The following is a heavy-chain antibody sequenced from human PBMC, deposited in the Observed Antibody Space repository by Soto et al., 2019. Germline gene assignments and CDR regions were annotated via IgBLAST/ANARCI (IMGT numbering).Heavy chain of an antibody. J-gene: IGHJ6*02. Sequence: WGSLRLSCAAFGFTFNSYGIHLFRHAPFKGPEWVAIISFDGSNKYYADSVKGRFTISRDNSKNTLYLQMNSLRVEDTAVYYCAKEGTPTITTGFDYHGLGVWGQGTTVTVSS. CDR1: GFTFNSYG. V-gene: IGHV3-30*18. D-gene: IGHD4-4*01. CDR3: AKEGTPTITTGFDYHGLGV. CDR2: ISFDGSNK.